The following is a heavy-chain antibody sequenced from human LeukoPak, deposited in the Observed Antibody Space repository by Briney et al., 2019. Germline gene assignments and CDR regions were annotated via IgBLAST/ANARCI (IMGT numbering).Heavy chain of an antibody. J-gene: IGHJ6*02. CDR2: INHNGNVN. V-gene: IGHV3-7*03. CDR1: GFTFSSYW. Sequence: GGSLRLSCAASGFTFSSYWMNWARQAPGKGLEWVASINHNGNVNYYVDSVKGRSTISRDNAKNSLYLQMSNLRAEDTAVCFCARGGGLDVWGQGATVTVSS. CDR3: ARGGGLDV. D-gene: IGHD3-16*01.